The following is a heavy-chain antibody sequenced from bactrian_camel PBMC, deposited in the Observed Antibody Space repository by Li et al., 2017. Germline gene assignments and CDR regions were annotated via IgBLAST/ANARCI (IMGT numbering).Heavy chain of an antibody. CDR1: ESTYRSIC. D-gene: IGHD3*01. J-gene: IGHJ4*01. CDR2: VDSNGVT. Sequence: HVQLVESGGGSVQAGGSLTLSCTASESTYRSICMAWFRQVPGSQRETVATVDSNGVTKVADSVKGRFTLSKDNAKNTLYLRMDNLKPEDTALYTCAAEDQAPWDMGWICNYNSWGQGTQVTVSS. CDR3: AAEDQAPWDMGWICNYNS. V-gene: IGHV3S53*01.